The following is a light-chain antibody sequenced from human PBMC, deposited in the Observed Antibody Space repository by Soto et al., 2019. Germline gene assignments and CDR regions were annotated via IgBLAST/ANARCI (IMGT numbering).Light chain of an antibody. CDR2: ENN. V-gene: IGLV1-51*02. CDR3: GTWDSSLSTVI. CDR1: SSNIANNY. J-gene: IGLJ2*01. Sequence: QSVLTQPPSVSAAPGQKVTISCSGSSSNIANNYVSWYQHLPGTAPKLLIYENNKRPSGIPDRFSGSKSGTSATLGITGLQTGDEADYYCGTWDSSLSTVIFGGGTQLTVL.